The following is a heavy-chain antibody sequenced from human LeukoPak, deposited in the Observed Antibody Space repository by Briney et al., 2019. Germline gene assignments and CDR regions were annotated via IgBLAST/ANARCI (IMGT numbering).Heavy chain of an antibody. CDR2: ISSSSSYT. J-gene: IGHJ4*02. CDR1: GFTFSDYY. CDR3: ARVVSVQWLATYYFDY. D-gene: IGHD6-19*01. Sequence: GGSLRFSCAASGFTFSDYYMSWIRQGPGKWLEWVSYISSSSSYTNYADSVKGRFTISRDNAKNSLYLQMNSLRAEDTAVYYCARVVSVQWLATYYFDYWGQGTLVTVSS. V-gene: IGHV3-11*06.